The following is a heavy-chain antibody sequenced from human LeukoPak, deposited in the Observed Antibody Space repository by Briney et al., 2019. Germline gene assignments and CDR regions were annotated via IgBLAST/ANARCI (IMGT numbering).Heavy chain of an antibody. Sequence: PGGSLRLSCAASGFTFSSYAMHWVRQAPGKGLEWVAVISYDGSNKYYADSVKGRFTISSDNSKNTLYLQMNSLRAEDTAVYYCARGYSSRSLTPIDYWGQGTLVTVSS. V-gene: IGHV3-30*04. D-gene: IGHD6-13*01. J-gene: IGHJ4*02. CDR2: ISYDGSNK. CDR3: ARGYSSRSLTPIDY. CDR1: GFTFSSYA.